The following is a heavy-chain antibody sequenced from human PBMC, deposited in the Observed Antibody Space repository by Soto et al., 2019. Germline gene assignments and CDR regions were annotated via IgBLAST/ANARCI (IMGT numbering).Heavy chain of an antibody. J-gene: IGHJ5*01. CDR3: AIDDTARREIGTAS. Sequence: ASVKVSCKASGYTFTSYDINWVRQATGQGLEWMGWMNPNSGNTGYAQKFQGRVTMTRNTSISTAYMELSSLRSEDTAVYYCAIDDTARREIGTASWRHATLVTVSS. D-gene: IGHD3-22*01. CDR2: MNPNSGNT. CDR1: GYTFTSYD. V-gene: IGHV1-8*01.